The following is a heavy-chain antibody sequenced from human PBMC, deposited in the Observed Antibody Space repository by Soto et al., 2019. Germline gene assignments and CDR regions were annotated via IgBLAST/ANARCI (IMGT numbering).Heavy chain of an antibody. D-gene: IGHD3-3*01. CDR1: GYTFTSYY. J-gene: IGHJ5*02. Sequence: QVQLVQSGAEVKKPGASVKVSCKASGYTFTSYYMHWVRQAPGQGLEWMGIINPSGRSTSYAQKFQGRVTMTRDTSTSTVYMELSSLRSEDTAVYYCARDVTIFGVVILSWFDPWGQGTLVTVSS. CDR2: INPSGRST. CDR3: ARDVTIFGVVILSWFDP. V-gene: IGHV1-46*01.